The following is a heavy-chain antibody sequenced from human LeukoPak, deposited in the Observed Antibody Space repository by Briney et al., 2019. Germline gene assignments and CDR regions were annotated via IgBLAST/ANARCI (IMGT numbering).Heavy chain of an antibody. CDR2: ICAYNGNT. CDR3: ARDSTVTTFRGCVDP. D-gene: IGHD4-17*01. CDR1: GYTFTSYG. J-gene: IGHJ5*02. Sequence: GASVKVSCKASGYTFTSYGISWVRQAPGQGLEWMGWICAYNGNTNYAQKLQGRVTMTTDTSTSTAYMELRSLRSDDTAVYYCARDSTVTTFRGCVDPWGQGTLVTVSS. V-gene: IGHV1-18*01.